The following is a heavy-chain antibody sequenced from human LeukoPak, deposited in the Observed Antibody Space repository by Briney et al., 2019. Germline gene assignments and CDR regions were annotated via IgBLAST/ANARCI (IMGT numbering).Heavy chain of an antibody. J-gene: IGHJ4*02. CDR3: ARDSYYYDSPLDY. V-gene: IGHV3-21*01. CDR2: ISSSSSYI. D-gene: IGHD3-22*01. CDR1: GFTFSSYS. Sequence: GGSLRLSCAASGFTFSSYSMNWVRQAPGKGLEWVSSISSSSSYIYYADSVKGRFTISRDNAKNSLYLQMNSLRAEDTAVYYCARDSYYYDSPLDYWGQGTLVTVSS.